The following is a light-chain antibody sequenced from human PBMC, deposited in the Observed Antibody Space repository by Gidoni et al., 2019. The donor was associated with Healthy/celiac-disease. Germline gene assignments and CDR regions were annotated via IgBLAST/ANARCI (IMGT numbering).Light chain of an antibody. Sequence: QSALTQPRSVSGSPGQSVTISCSGTSSDVGGYNYVSWYQQPPGKAPKFMIYDVSKRPSGVPDRFSGSKSGNTASLTISGLQAEDEADYYCCSYADSDTWVFGGGTKLTVL. J-gene: IGLJ3*02. CDR2: DVS. CDR3: CSYADSDTWV. CDR1: SSDVGGYNY. V-gene: IGLV2-11*01.